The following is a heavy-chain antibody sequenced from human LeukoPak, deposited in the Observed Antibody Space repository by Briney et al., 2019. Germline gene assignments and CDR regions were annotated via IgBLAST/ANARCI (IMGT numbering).Heavy chain of an antibody. CDR3: AKDTGYNYNYYMDV. CDR1: GFTFSSSA. CDR2: ISGSGGST. J-gene: IGHJ6*03. D-gene: IGHD5-12*01. Sequence: GGSLRLSCAASGFTFSSSAMSWVRQAPGKGLEWVSGISGSGGSTYYADSVKGRFTISRDNSKNTLYLQMNSLRAEDTAVYFCAKDTGYNYNYYMDVWGKGTTVTVSS. V-gene: IGHV3-23*01.